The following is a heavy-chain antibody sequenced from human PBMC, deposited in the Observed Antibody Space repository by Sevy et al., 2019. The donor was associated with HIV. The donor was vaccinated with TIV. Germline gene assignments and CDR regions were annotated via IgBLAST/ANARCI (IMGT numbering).Heavy chain of an antibody. Sequence: GGSLRLSCAASGFTFSSYWMHWVRQAPGKGLVWVSRINSDGSSTSYADSVKGRFTISRDNAKNTLYLKMNSLRAEDTAVYYCARDTAKGYCSGGSCFIDYWGQGTLVTVSS. CDR3: ARDTAKGYCSGGSCFIDY. J-gene: IGHJ4*02. D-gene: IGHD2-15*01. V-gene: IGHV3-74*01. CDR2: INSDGSST. CDR1: GFTFSSYW.